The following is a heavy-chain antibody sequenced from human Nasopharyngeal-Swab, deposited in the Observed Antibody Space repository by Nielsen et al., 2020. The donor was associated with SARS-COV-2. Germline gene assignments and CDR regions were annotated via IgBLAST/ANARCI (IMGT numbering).Heavy chain of an antibody. V-gene: IGHV4-59*01. CDR1: GASISTYY. CDR3: ARDRSRAGTWYYFDY. Sequence: SETLSLTCTVSGASISTYYWSWIRQSPGTGLESIGCISYSGSTNYNPSLKSRVTISVDTSKNQFSLRLSSVTAADTALYYCARDRSRAGTWYYFDYWGQGTLVTVSS. CDR2: ISYSGST. J-gene: IGHJ4*02. D-gene: IGHD1-1*01.